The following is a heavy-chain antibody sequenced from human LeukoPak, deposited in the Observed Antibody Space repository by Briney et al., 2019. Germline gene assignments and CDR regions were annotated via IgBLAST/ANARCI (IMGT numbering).Heavy chain of an antibody. V-gene: IGHV3-53*01. J-gene: IGHJ4*02. Sequence: PGGSLRLSCAASGFTVSSNYMSWVRQAPGKGLEWVSVIYSGGDTDYAAPAKGRFTISRDNSKNTLYLQMNSLRAEDTAVYYCASGGVFSSSWNDNWGQGTLVTVSS. CDR3: ASGGVFSSSWNDN. CDR1: GFTVSSNY. D-gene: IGHD6-13*01. CDR2: IYSGGDT.